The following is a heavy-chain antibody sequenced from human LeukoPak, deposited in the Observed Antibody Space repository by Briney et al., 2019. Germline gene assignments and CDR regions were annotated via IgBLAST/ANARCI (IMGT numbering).Heavy chain of an antibody. CDR1: GGSISSGGYS. CDR3: ARGYDSSGYYPYYFDY. J-gene: IGHJ4*02. Sequence: SQTLSLTCAVSGGSISSGGYSWSWIRQPPGKGLEWIGYIYHSGSTYYNPSLKSRVTISVDRSKNQFSLKLSSVTAADTAVYYCARGYDSSGYYPYYFDYWGQGTLVTASS. CDR2: IYHSGST. V-gene: IGHV4-30-2*01. D-gene: IGHD3-22*01.